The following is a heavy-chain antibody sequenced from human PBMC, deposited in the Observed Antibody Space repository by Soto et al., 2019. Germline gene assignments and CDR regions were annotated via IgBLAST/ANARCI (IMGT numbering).Heavy chain of an antibody. CDR3: AIEYSSSPPYYPIGY. J-gene: IGHJ4*02. V-gene: IGHV1-69*13. D-gene: IGHD6-6*01. CDR1: GGTFSSYS. CDR2: IIPIFGTA. Sequence: GASVKVSCKASGGTFSSYSISWVRQAPGQVLEWMGGIIPIFGTANYAQKFQGRVTITADESTSRAYMELSSLRSEDKAVYYCAIEYSSSPPYYPIGYWGQGTLVTVSS.